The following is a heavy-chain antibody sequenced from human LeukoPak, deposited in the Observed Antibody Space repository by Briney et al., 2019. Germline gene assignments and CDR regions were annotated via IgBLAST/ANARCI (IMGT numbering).Heavy chain of an antibody. CDR1: GFTFSSYS. CDR3: AGIDDLGAHDAFDI. V-gene: IGHV3-21*01. Sequence: GGSLRLSCAASGFTFSSYSMNWVRQAPGKGLEWVSSISSSSYRYYADSVKGRFTISRDNAKNSPYLQMNSLRAEDTAVYYCAGIDDLGAHDAFDIWGQGTMVTVSS. J-gene: IGHJ3*02. CDR2: ISSSSYR. D-gene: IGHD3-16*01.